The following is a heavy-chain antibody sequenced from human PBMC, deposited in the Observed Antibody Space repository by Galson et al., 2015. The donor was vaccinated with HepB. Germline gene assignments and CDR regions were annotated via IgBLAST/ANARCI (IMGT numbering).Heavy chain of an antibody. CDR1: GGTFSSYA. J-gene: IGHJ6*03. D-gene: IGHD2-2*01. CDR3: ARAGGVVVPAAMGYYYYYMDV. Sequence: SVKVSCKASGGTFSSYAISWVRQAPGQGLEWMGGIIPIFGTANYAQKFQGRVTITADESTSTAYMELSSLRSEDTAVYYCARAGGVVVPAAMGYYYYYMDVWGK. V-gene: IGHV1-69*13. CDR2: IIPIFGTA.